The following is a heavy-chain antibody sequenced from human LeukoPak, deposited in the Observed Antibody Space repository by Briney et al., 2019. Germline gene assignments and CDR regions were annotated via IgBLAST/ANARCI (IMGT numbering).Heavy chain of an antibody. CDR3: ARENGVVPAASTFDY. V-gene: IGHV4-30-4*01. Sequence: PSETLSLTCTVSGGSISSGDYYWSWIRQPPGKGLEWIGYIYYSGSTYYNPSLKSRVTISVDTSKNQFSLKLSSVTAADTAVYYCARENGVVPAASTFDYWGQGTLVTVSS. D-gene: IGHD2-2*01. CDR1: GGSISSGDYY. J-gene: IGHJ4*02. CDR2: IYYSGST.